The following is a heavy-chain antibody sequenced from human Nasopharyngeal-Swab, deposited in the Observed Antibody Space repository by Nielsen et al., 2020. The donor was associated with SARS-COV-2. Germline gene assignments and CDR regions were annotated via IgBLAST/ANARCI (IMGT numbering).Heavy chain of an antibody. Sequence: SETLSLTCTFSGGSISSGGYYWSWIRQHPGKGLEWIGYIYYSGSTNYNPSLKSRFTISVDTSKNQFSLKLSSVTAADTAVYYCARALTTYSSGWYIDYWGQGTLVTVSS. CDR3: ARALTTYSSGWYIDY. V-gene: IGHV4-61*08. CDR1: GGSISSGGYY. D-gene: IGHD6-19*01. J-gene: IGHJ4*02. CDR2: IYYSGST.